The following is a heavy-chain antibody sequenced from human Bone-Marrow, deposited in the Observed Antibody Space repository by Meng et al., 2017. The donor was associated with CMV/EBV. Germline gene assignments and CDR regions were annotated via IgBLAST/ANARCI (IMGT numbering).Heavy chain of an antibody. D-gene: IGHD4-17*01. J-gene: IGHJ3*02. V-gene: IGHV4-34*03. CDR2: VNHSGGT. CDR3: YGEEVVPTSDAFDI. CDR1: GGSFSGYY. Sequence: SETLSLTCTVYGGSFSGYYWNWIRQPPGKGLEWIGEVNHSGGTNSNPSLRSRVSISVDTSKNQFSLMLSSVTAADTAVYYCYGEEVVPTSDAFDIWGQATIATSSS.